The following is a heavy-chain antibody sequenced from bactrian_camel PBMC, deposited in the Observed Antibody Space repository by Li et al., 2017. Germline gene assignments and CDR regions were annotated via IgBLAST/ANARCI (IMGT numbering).Heavy chain of an antibody. D-gene: IGHD3*01. Sequence: HVQLVESGGGSVQVGGSLRLSCAASGDTSSYYSMGWFRQAPGKEREGVAAVSPATGTTFYSDSVKGRFAISHVNANNTLHLQMDSLRPEDTAVYYCAADLGWCGGAPLQRKFRVSGQGTQVTVS. CDR1: GDTSSYYS. CDR2: VSPATGTT. V-gene: IGHV3S1*01. J-gene: IGHJ4*01.